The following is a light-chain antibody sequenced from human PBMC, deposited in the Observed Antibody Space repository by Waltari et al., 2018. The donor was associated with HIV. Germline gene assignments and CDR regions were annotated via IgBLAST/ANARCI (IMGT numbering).Light chain of an antibody. CDR3: SSFTISSTLD. CDR1: SSDVVGYKY. J-gene: IGLJ1*01. Sequence: QSALTQPASVSESPGKSITIPCTDTSSDVVGYKYVSWYQQHPGKAPKLMIYQVTNRPSGVSNRFSGSKSGNTASLTISGLQAEDEADYYCSSFTISSTLDFGTGTKVTVL. CDR2: QVT. V-gene: IGLV2-14*01.